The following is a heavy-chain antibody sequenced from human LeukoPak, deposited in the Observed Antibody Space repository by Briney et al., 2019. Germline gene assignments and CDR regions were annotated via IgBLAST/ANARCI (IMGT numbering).Heavy chain of an antibody. CDR2: IWYDGSNK. Sequence: GGSLRLSCAASGFTFSNAWMSWVRQAPGKGLEWVAVIWYDGSNKYYADSVKGRFTISRDNSKNTLYLQMNSLRGEDTAVYYCARDRDYSRYYYYYDMDVWGKGTTVTVSS. V-gene: IGHV3-33*08. D-gene: IGHD6-13*01. J-gene: IGHJ6*04. CDR1: GFTFSNAW. CDR3: ARDRDYSRYYYYYDMDV.